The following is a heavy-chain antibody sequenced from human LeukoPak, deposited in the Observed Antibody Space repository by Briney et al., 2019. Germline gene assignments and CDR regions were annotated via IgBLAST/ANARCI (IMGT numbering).Heavy chain of an antibody. CDR3: ARDSRTGIVVVPAAALFAPPPPRRLGGMDV. CDR2: IWYDGSNE. CDR1: GFTFSGYG. Sequence: GGSLRLSCAASGFTFSGYGMHWVRQAPGKGLEWVAVIWYDGSNEYYADSVKGRFTISRDNSKNTLYLQMNSLRAEDTAVYYCARDSRTGIVVVPAAALFAPPPPRRLGGMDVWGKGTTVTVSS. V-gene: IGHV3-33*01. J-gene: IGHJ6*04. D-gene: IGHD2-2*01.